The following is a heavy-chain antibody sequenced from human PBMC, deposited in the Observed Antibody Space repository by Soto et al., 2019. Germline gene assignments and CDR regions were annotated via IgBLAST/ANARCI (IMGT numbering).Heavy chain of an antibody. CDR2: ISYDGSNK. J-gene: IGHJ4*02. CDR3: ASASQHGY. V-gene: IGHV3-30-3*01. Sequence: PGGSLRLSCAASGFTFSSYAMHWVRQAPGKGLEWVAVISYDGSNKYYADSVKGRFTISRDNSKNTLYLQMNSLRAEDTAVYYCASASQHGYWGQGTLVTVSS. D-gene: IGHD3-16*01. CDR1: GFTFSSYA.